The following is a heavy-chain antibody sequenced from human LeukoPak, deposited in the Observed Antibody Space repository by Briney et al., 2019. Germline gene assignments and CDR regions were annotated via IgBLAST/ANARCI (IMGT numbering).Heavy chain of an antibody. D-gene: IGHD6-13*01. CDR3: ARHTGYSSSWSWYPWGNWFDP. CDR2: IYYSGST. CDR1: GGSISSSSYY. V-gene: IGHV4-39*01. J-gene: IGHJ5*02. Sequence: SETLSLTCTVSGGSISSSSYYWGWIRQPPGKGLEWIGSIYYSGSTYYNPSLKSRVTISVDTSKNQFSLKLSSVTAADTAVYYCARHTGYSSSWSWYPWGNWFDPWGQGTLVTVSS.